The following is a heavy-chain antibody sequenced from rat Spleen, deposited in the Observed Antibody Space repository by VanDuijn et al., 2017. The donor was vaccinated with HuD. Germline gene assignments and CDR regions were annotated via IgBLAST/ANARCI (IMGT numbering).Heavy chain of an antibody. Sequence: EVQLVESDGGLVQPGRSLKLSCAASGFTFSDYYMAWVRQAPKKGLEWVAYISYDGGTTYYRDSVKGRFTISRDNTKSTLYLQMDSLRSEDSATYYCARRSDRYNYYFDYWGQGVMVTVSS. CDR1: GFTFSDYY. D-gene: IGHD1-5*01. V-gene: IGHV5-7*01. J-gene: IGHJ2*01. CDR2: ISYDGGTT. CDR3: ARRSDRYNYYFDY.